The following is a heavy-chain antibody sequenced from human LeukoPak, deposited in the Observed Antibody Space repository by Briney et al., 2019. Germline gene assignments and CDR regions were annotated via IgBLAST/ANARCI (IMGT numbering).Heavy chain of an antibody. CDR3: ARDLGGLRYSGAFDI. CDR2: IIPIFGTA. D-gene: IGHD3-16*01. Sequence: ASVKVSCKASGYTFTTYYMHWVRQAPGQGLEWMGGIIPIFGTANYAQKFQGRVTITTDESTSTAYMELSSLRSEDTAVYYCARDLGGLRYSGAFDIWGQGTMVTVSS. V-gene: IGHV1-69*05. J-gene: IGHJ3*02. CDR1: GYTFTTYY.